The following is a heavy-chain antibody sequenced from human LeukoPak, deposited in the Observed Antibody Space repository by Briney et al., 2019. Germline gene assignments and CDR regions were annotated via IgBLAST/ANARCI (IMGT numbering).Heavy chain of an antibody. D-gene: IGHD3/OR15-3a*01. CDR1: GFTFTTFS. Sequence: GGSLRLSCAASGFTFTTFSMHWVRQAPGKGLEYVSGISRNGETTYYGESVKGRFTISRDNSKDAVYLQMGSLRSEDSGVYYCARGRGDISARPFFDCRGGQGSLVTVSS. J-gene: IGHJ4*02. V-gene: IGHV3-64*02. CDR3: ARGRGDISARPFFDCR. CDR2: ISRNGETT.